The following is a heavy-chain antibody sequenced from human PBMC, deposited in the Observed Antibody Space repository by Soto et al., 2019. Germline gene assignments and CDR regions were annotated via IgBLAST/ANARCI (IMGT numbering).Heavy chain of an antibody. J-gene: IGHJ3*01. Sequence: GGSLRLSCASSGFTLSMSAVNWVRQPPGKGLEWVSYISDSGDRTYYADSVKGRFTISRDRSKNTVSLQMDSLRAEDTAVYYCAKDRGIIVKAGDAFDVWGQGTKVTVSS. CDR1: GFTLSMSA. D-gene: IGHD3-16*02. CDR3: AKDRGIIVKAGDAFDV. V-gene: IGHV3-23*01. CDR2: ISDSGDRT.